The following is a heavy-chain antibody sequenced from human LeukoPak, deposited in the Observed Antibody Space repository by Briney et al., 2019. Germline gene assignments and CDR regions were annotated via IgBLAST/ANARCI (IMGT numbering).Heavy chain of an antibody. CDR1: GGSISDNNYY. CDR2: IYYSGRT. Sequence: PSETLSLTCTVSGGSISDNNYYWGWIRQPPGKGLEWIGSIYYSGRTYYNPSLKSRVAISVDTSKSQFSLKLSSVTAADTAVYYCARQMTTVVTRGAFDIWGQGTMVTVSS. D-gene: IGHD4-23*01. V-gene: IGHV4-39*01. J-gene: IGHJ3*02. CDR3: ARQMTTVVTRGAFDI.